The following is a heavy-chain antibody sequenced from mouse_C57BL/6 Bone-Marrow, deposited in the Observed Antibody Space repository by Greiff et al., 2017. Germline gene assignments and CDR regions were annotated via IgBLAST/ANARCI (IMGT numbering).Heavy chain of an antibody. CDR2: ISGGGGNT. CDR1: GFTFSSYT. CDR3: ARRYFDV. J-gene: IGHJ1*03. Sequence: EVKLVESGGGLVKPGGSLKLSCAASGFTFSSYTMSWVRQTPEKRLAWVATISGGGGNTYYPDSVKGRFTISRDNAKNTLYLQMSSLRSEDTALYYCARRYFDVGGTGTTVTVAS. V-gene: IGHV5-9*01.